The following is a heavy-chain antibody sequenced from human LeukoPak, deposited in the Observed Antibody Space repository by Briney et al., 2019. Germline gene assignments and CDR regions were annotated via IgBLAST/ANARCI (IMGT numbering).Heavy chain of an antibody. D-gene: IGHD3-10*01. V-gene: IGHV3-30*04. Sequence: GGSLRLSCAASGFTFSSYAMHWVRQAPGKGLEWVAVISYDGSNKYYADSVKGRFTISRDNSKNTLYLQMNSLRAKDTAVYYCARTTYYYGSGFDYWGQGTLVTVSS. J-gene: IGHJ4*02. CDR2: ISYDGSNK. CDR1: GFTFSSYA. CDR3: ARTTYYYGSGFDY.